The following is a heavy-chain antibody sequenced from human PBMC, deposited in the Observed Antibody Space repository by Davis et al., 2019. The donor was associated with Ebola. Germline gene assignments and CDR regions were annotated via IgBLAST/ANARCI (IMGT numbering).Heavy chain of an antibody. V-gene: IGHV4-34*01. D-gene: IGHD3-3*01. CDR3: ARTFSGYYQTLYYFDY. J-gene: IGHJ4*02. CDR1: GGSFSGYY. CDR2: INHSGST. Sequence: PSETLSLTCAVYGGSFSGYYWSWIRQPPGKGLEWIGEINHSGSTNYNPSLKSRVTISVDTSKNQFSLKLSSVTAADTAVYYCARTFSGYYQTLYYFDYWGQGTLVTVSS.